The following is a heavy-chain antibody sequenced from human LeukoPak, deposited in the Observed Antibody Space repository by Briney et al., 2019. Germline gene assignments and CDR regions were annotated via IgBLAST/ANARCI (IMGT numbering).Heavy chain of an antibody. CDR3: ASGSTVTRWGYFDY. D-gene: IGHD4-17*01. J-gene: IGHJ4*02. CDR1: GGSISSGGYS. CDR2: IFHSGST. Sequence: SETLSLTRAVSGGSISSGGYSWSWIRQPPGKGLEWIGYIFHSGSTYYNPSLKSRVTISVDRSKNQFSLKLSSVTAADTAVYYCASGSTVTRWGYFDYWGQGTLVTVSS. V-gene: IGHV4-30-2*01.